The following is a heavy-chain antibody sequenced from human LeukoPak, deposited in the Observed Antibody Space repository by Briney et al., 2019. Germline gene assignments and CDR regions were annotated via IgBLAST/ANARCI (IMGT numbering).Heavy chain of an antibody. Sequence: PSETLSLTCTVSGGSISSSSYYWGWIRQPPGKGLEWIGSIYYSGSTYYNPSLKSRVTISVDTSKNQFSLKLSSVTAADTAVYYCARECSSTTCYTRSFDPWGQGTLVTVSS. CDR2: IYYSGST. J-gene: IGHJ5*02. CDR1: GGSISSSSYY. D-gene: IGHD2-2*02. CDR3: ARECSSTTCYTRSFDP. V-gene: IGHV4-39*07.